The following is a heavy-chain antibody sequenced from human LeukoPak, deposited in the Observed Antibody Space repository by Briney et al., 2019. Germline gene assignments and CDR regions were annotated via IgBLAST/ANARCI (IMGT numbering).Heavy chain of an antibody. V-gene: IGHV1-46*02. CDR3: AVDTPNYGGNSPFDY. Sequence: ASVKVSCKASGYTFNTYYMHWVRQAPGQGLEWMGVINPSGGSTSYAHKFQGRVTLTRDTSTSTVYMELNSLRSEDTAVYFCAVDTPNYGGNSPFDYWGQGTLVTVSS. CDR1: GYTFNTYY. D-gene: IGHD4-23*01. CDR2: INPSGGST. J-gene: IGHJ4*02.